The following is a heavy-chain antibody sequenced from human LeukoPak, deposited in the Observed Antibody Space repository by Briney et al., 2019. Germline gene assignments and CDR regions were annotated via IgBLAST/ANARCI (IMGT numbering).Heavy chain of an antibody. J-gene: IGHJ4*02. CDR3: AGGGQQLAPYFDY. CDR1: VGSFSGYY. D-gene: IGHD6-13*01. CDR2: INHSGST. Sequence: SETRSLTCAVYVGSFSGYYWSWIRQPPGKGREWIGEINHSGSTNYNPSLKSRVTISVDTSKNQFSLKLSSVTAADTAVYYCAGGGQQLAPYFDYWGQGTLVTVSS. V-gene: IGHV4-34*01.